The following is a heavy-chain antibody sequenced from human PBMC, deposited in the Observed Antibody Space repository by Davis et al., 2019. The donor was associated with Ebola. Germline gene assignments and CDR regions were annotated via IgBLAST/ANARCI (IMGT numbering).Heavy chain of an antibody. J-gene: IGHJ4*02. CDR3: ARDSNDFWSGYYQYYFDY. CDR1: GFTFSSYA. CDR2: IKQDGSEK. V-gene: IGHV3-7*01. D-gene: IGHD3-3*01. Sequence: GGSLRLSCAASGFTFSSYAMSWVRQAPGKGLEWVANIKQDGSEKYYVDSVKGRFTISRDNAKNSLYLQMNSLRAEDTAVYYCARDSNDFWSGYYQYYFDYWGQGTLVTVSS.